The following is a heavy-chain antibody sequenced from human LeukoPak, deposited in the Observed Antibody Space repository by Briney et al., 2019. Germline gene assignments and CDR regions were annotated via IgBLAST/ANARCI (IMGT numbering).Heavy chain of an antibody. Sequence: ASVKVSCKASGYTFTGYYMHWVRQAPGQGLEWMGWINPNSGGTNYAQKFQGRVTMARDTSISTAYMELSRLRSDDTAVYYCARGASGVYTVTTSWFDPWGQGTLVTVSS. CDR3: ARGASGVYTVTTSWFDP. CDR2: INPNSGGT. D-gene: IGHD4-17*01. CDR1: GYTFTGYY. V-gene: IGHV1-2*02. J-gene: IGHJ5*02.